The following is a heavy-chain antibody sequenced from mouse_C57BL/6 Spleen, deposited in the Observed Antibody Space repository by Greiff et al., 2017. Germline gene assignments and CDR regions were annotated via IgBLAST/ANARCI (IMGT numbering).Heavy chain of an antibody. J-gene: IGHJ2*01. CDR3: TGDDYYLESDYFDY. CDR1: GFTFSNYW. Sequence: EVKVEESGGGLVQPGGSMKLSCVASGFTFSNYWMNWVRQSPEQGLVWVAQIRLKSDNYGTHYAESLKGRLTISRDYSKSSFYLQMNTLRAEDTGICYCTGDDYYLESDYFDYWGQGTTLTVSS. D-gene: IGHD2-3*01. CDR2: IRLKSDNYGT. V-gene: IGHV6-3*01.